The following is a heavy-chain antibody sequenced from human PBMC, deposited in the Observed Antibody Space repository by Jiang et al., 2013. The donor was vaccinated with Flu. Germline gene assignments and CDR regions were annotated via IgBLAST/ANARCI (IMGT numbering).Heavy chain of an antibody. J-gene: IGHJ4*02. CDR3: AKFRRNAVEVPSAADF. Sequence: GAEVKKTGESLKIFCEASGYTFSVYWIGWVRQMPGKGLEWMGLIYPGDSETRYSPPFEGQVTISADKSTNTAYLQWSSLKASDTAMYFCAKFRRNAVEVPSAADFWGQGTLVTVAS. CDR2: IYPGDSET. D-gene: IGHD2-8*01. V-gene: IGHV5-51*01. CDR1: GYTFSVYW.